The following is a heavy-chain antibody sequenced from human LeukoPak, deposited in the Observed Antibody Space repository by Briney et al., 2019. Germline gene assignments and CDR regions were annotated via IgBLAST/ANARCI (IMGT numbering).Heavy chain of an antibody. D-gene: IGHD6-19*01. J-gene: IGHJ5*02. V-gene: IGHV3-30*02. CDR1: GFTFSSYG. Sequence: QPGGSLRLSCAASGFTFSSYGMHWVRQAPGKGLEWVAFIRYDGSNKYYADSVKGRFTISRDNSKNTLYLQMNSLRAEDTAVYYCAKAVKGAGRIAVAGNWFDPWGQGTLVTVSS. CDR3: AKAVKGAGRIAVAGNWFDP. CDR2: IRYDGSNK.